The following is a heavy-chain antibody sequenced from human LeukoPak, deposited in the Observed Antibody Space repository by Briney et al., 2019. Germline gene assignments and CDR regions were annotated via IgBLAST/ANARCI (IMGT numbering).Heavy chain of an antibody. CDR2: ITHSGNT. V-gene: IGHV4-34*01. J-gene: IGHJ5*02. CDR1: GGSFGSYY. CDR3: ARGNIPDYGDYHNWFDP. D-gene: IGHD4-17*01. Sequence: SETLSLTCAVYGGSFGSYYWSWIRQPPGKGLEWIGKITHSGNTNYNPSLKSRVAISVHTSKNQFSLNLTSVTAADTAVYYCARGNIPDYGDYHNWFDPWGQGTPVTVSS.